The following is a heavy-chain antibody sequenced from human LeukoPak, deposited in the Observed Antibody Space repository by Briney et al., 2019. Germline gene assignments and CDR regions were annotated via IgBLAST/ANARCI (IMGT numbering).Heavy chain of an antibody. CDR1: GGSFSGYY. V-gene: IGHV4-34*01. CDR2: INHSGST. J-gene: IGHJ4*02. D-gene: IGHD3-10*01. Sequence: PSETLSLTCAVYGGSFSGYYWSWIRQPPGKGLEWIGEINHSGSTNYNPSLKSRVTISVDTSKNQFSLKLSSVTAADTAVYYCARTRYYYNSRSYGAPYYFDYWGQGTLVALSS. CDR3: ARTRYYYNSRSYGAPYYFDY.